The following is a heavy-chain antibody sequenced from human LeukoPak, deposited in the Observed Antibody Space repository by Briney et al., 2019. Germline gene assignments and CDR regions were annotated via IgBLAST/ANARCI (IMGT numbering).Heavy chain of an antibody. V-gene: IGHV4-59*01. D-gene: IGHD3-9*01. CDR1: GGSISSYY. CDR3: ASGLRYFDWLLGMDV. J-gene: IGHJ6*04. CDR2: IYYSGST. Sequence: SESLSFTGTVSGGSISSYYWSWIRQPPGKGLESFGYIYYSGSTNYNPSLKRRVTISVDTSKNQFSLKLSSVTAADTAVYYCASGLRYFDWLLGMDVWGKRTTVTVSS.